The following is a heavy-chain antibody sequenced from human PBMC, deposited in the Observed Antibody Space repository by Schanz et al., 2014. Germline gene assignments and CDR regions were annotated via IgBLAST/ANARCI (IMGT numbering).Heavy chain of an antibody. Sequence: QLQLQESGPGLVKPSETLSLTCTVSGGSISSSSYYWGWIRQPPGKGLEWIGHIFYTGYTYNNPSLGSRVTMSVHPSNTQFSLKLALVPAADTAVYYCARCLRNYDIMTGYNLSFDYWGLGTLVTVSS. V-gene: IGHV4-39*01. CDR3: ARCLRNYDIMTGYNLSFDY. CDR2: IFYTGYT. J-gene: IGHJ4*02. D-gene: IGHD3-9*01. CDR1: GGSISSSSYY.